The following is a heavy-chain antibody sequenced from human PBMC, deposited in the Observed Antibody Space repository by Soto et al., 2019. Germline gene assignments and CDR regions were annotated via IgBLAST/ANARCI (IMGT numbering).Heavy chain of an antibody. D-gene: IGHD3-9*01. CDR2: TYYTGST. V-gene: IGHV4-61*01. CDR3: ARDAVDWNAFDI. Sequence: SETLSLTCTVSGGSLSSGNYYWSWIRKPPGKELEYIGYTYYTGSTNYNPSLKSRVTVSVDTSRNQFSLKVNSVTAADTAVYYCARDAVDWNAFDIWGQGTMVTVS. CDR1: GGSLSSGNYY. J-gene: IGHJ3*02.